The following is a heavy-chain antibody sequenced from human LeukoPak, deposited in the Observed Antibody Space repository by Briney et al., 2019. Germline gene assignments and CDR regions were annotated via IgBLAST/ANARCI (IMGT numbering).Heavy chain of an antibody. CDR1: GGTFSSSA. V-gene: IGHV1-69*13. J-gene: IGHJ6*02. Sequence: SVKLSCKATGGTFSSSAISCVRQAPGQGLEWMGGIIPIFGTANYAQKFQGRVTITADESTNTAYMELSSLRSEDTAVYYCARGAAIRSYYYGMDVWGQGTTVTVSS. CDR3: ARGAAIRSYYYGMDV. D-gene: IGHD2-21*01. CDR2: IIPIFGTA.